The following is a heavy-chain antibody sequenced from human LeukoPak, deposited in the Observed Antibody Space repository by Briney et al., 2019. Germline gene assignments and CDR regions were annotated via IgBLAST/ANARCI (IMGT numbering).Heavy chain of an antibody. CDR3: ARHPTDYYDSSGYFSDY. Sequence: AESLKISCKGSGYSFTTYWIGWVRQMPAKDLEWMGAIFPGDSETRYSPSFQGQVTISADKSISTAYLQWSSLKASDTAMYYCARHPTDYYDSSGYFSDYWGQGTLVTVSS. V-gene: IGHV5-51*01. CDR2: IFPGDSET. D-gene: IGHD3-22*01. CDR1: GYSFTTYW. J-gene: IGHJ4*02.